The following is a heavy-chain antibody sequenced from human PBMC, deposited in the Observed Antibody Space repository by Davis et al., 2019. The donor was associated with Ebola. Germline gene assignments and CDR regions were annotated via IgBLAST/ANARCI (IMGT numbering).Heavy chain of an antibody. Sequence: PGGSLRLSCAASGFTFTKFWMGWVRQAPGKGLEWVATVQPAGSVDLYVGSVKGRFTVTRDNARNSLFLQMNSLRAEDTAVYYCVKDLNRDNLVAYWGQGTLVTVSS. D-gene: IGHD1-14*01. CDR1: GFTFTKFW. CDR2: VQPAGSVD. J-gene: IGHJ4*02. V-gene: IGHV3-7*04. CDR3: VKDLNRDNLVAY.